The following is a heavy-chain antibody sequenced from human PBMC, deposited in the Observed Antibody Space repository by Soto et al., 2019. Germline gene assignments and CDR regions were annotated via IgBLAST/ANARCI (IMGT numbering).Heavy chain of an antibody. CDR3: AKDGGHYYDSSGYHDY. CDR1: GFTFSSYA. V-gene: IGHV3-23*01. Sequence: GVSLRLSCAASGFTFSSYAMSWVRQAPGKGLEWVSAISGSGGSTYYADSVKGRFTISRDNSKNTLYLQMNSLRAEDTAVYYCAKDGGHYYDSSGYHDYWGQGTLVTVSS. CDR2: ISGSGGST. J-gene: IGHJ4*02. D-gene: IGHD3-22*01.